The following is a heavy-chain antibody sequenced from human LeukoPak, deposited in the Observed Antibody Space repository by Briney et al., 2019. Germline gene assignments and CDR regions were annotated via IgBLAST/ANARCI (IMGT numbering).Heavy chain of an antibody. V-gene: IGHV1-8*01. Sequence: RASVKVSCKASGYTFTSYDINWVRQATGQGLEWMGWMNPNSGNTGYAQKFQGRVTMTRNTSISTAYMELSSLRSEDTAVYYCASPRGVPGDEYYYGMDVWGQGTTVTVSS. D-gene: IGHD2-2*01. CDR2: MNPNSGNT. CDR1: GYTFTSYD. J-gene: IGHJ6*02. CDR3: ASPRGVPGDEYYYGMDV.